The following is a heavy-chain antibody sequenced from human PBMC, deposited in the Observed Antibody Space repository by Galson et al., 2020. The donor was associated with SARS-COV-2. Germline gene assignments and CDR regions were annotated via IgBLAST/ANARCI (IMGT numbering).Heavy chain of an antibody. V-gene: IGHV3-30*02. CDR1: GFTFSIYG. Sequence: GGSLRLSCAASGFTFSIYGIHWVRQAPGKGLEWVAFIRYDGSAKHYADSVKGRFTISRDNSKNMLYLQMSSLRAEDTAVYYCAKDRKENSYRSLGYIDGWGKGTTVTISS. CDR3: AKDRKENSYRSLGYIDG. D-gene: IGHD5-18*01. J-gene: IGHJ6*03. CDR2: IRYDGSAK.